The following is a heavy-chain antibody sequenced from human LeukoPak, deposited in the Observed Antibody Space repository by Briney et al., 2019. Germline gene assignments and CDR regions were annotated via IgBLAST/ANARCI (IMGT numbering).Heavy chain of an antibody. Sequence: GGSLRLSCAASGFTFSSYWMHWVCQAPGKGLVWVSRINSDESSTSYADSVKGRFTISRDNAKNTLHLQMNSLRAEDTAVYYCARAGIAGRPPDYWGQGTLVTVSS. CDR3: ARAGIAGRPPDY. CDR2: INSDESST. V-gene: IGHV3-74*01. CDR1: GFTFSSYW. D-gene: IGHD6-6*01. J-gene: IGHJ4*02.